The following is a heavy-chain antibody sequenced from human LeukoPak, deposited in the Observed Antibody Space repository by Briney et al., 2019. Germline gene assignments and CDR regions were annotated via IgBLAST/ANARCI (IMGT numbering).Heavy chain of an antibody. V-gene: IGHV3-9*01. J-gene: IGHJ4*02. CDR2: ISWNGGTI. CDR3: ANSYTSIAATGSTDFDF. CDR1: GFTFDDYA. Sequence: GRSLRLSCAASGFTFDDYAMHWVRHAPGKGLEWVSGISWNGGTIVYADSVKGRFNISRDNAKNSLYLQMNSLRLEDTALYYCANSYTSIAATGSTDFDFWGQGSLVTVSS. D-gene: IGHD6-13*01.